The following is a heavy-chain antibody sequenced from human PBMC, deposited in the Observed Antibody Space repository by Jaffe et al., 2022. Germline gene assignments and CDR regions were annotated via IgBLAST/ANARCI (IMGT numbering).Heavy chain of an antibody. CDR2: INPRTGIT. V-gene: IGHV1-2*02. J-gene: IGHJ4*02. D-gene: IGHD3-10*01. CDR1: GYTFTGYY. Sequence: QVQLVQSGAEVKKPGASVKVSCKTSGYTFTGYYMHWVRQAPGQGLEWMGWINPRTGITKYAQKFQGRVTMTRDTSISTAYMELSSLRSDDTAVYYCAKDLYDGSGIDYWGQGTLVTVSS. CDR3: AKDLYDGSGIDY.